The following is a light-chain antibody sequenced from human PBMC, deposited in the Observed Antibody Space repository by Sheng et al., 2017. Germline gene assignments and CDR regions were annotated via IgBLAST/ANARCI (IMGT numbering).Light chain of an antibody. V-gene: IGKV3-20*01. CDR3: QQYATSPRT. CDR1: QSVRGNY. J-gene: IGKJ2*01. CDR2: GAS. Sequence: EIVLTQSPGTLSLSPGQRATLSCRAGQSVRGNYLAWYQQKSGQAPRLLIYGASSRATGIPDRIRGSGSGTDFTLTIRRLEPEDFAVYYCQQYATSPRTFGQGTKLEI.